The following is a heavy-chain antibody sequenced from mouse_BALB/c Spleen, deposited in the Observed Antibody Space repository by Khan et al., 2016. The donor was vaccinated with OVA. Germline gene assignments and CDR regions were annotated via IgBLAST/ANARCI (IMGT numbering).Heavy chain of an antibody. J-gene: IGHJ4*01. D-gene: IGHD2-14*01. Sequence: VQLQESGPGLVAPSQSLSITCTVSGFSLSRYNIHWVRQPPGKGLEWLGMIWGGGGTDYNSTLKSRLSIRKDNSKSQVLLKMNSLQTDDTAMYYCAGAYYRYDGYYAMDYWGQGTSVTVSA. V-gene: IGHV2-6-4*01. CDR2: IWGGGGT. CDR1: GFSLSRYN. CDR3: AGAYYRYDGYYAMDY.